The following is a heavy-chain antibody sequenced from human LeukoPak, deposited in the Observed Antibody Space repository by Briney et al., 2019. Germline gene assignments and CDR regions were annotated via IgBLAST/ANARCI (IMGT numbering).Heavy chain of an antibody. CDR2: IYPGDSDT. CDR1: GYSFTSYW. V-gene: IGHV5-51*01. D-gene: IGHD2-21*02. CDR3: ASGYCGGDCYSDAFDI. Sequence: PGESLQXSXKGSGYSFTSYWIGWVRRMPGKGLEWMGIIYPGDSDTRYSPSFQGQVTISADKSISTAYLQWSSLKASDTAMYYCASGYCGGDCYSDAFDIWGQGTMVTVSS. J-gene: IGHJ3*02.